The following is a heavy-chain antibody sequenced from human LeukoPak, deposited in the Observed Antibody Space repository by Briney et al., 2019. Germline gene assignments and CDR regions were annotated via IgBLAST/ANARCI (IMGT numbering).Heavy chain of an antibody. CDR3: ATGHIVGPNDY. D-gene: IGHD1-26*01. CDR1: GFTFDDYT. J-gene: IGHJ4*02. CDR2: ISWDGGST. V-gene: IGHV3-43*01. Sequence: GGSLRLSCAASGFTFDDYTMHWVRQAPGKGLEWVSLISWDGGSTYYADSVKGRFTISRDNSKNSLYLQMNSLRAEDTAVYYCATGHIVGPNDYWGQGTLVTVSS.